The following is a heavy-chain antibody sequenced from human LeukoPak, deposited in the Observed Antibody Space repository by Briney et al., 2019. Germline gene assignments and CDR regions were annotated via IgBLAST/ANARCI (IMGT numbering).Heavy chain of an antibody. Sequence: PAGGSLRLSCAASGFTFSSYAMNWVRQAPGRGLEWVSGISGSGGSTYYADSVKGRFTISRDNSKDTLYLQMNSLRAEDTAVYYCAKTRGYSGYDSLDYWGQGTLVTVSS. CDR2: ISGSGGST. D-gene: IGHD5-12*01. J-gene: IGHJ4*02. CDR3: AKTRGYSGYDSLDY. CDR1: GFTFSSYA. V-gene: IGHV3-23*01.